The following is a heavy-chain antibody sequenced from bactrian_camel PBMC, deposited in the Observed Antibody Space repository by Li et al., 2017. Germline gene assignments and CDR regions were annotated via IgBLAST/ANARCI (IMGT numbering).Heavy chain of an antibody. D-gene: IGHD1*01. CDR3: AAGVCAGVYCSCSLSQYVYNS. V-gene: IGHV3S5*01. J-gene: IGHJ4*01. CDR2: IDSDGSEEEM. CDR1: DFNTDY. Sequence: HVQLVESGGDLVQPGGSLTLSCAASDFNTDYITWVRQAPGKGMEWIASIDSDGSEEEMYYADAVEGRFTISLDDAKNTLYLQMNSLNPEDTGMYYCAAGVCAGVYCSCSLSQYVYNSWGRGTQVTVS.